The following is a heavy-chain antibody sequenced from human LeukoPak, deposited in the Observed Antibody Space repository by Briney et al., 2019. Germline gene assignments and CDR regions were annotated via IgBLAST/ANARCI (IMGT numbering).Heavy chain of an antibody. J-gene: IGHJ1*01. D-gene: IGHD3-22*01. Sequence: SQTLSLTCGISGDSVSRNTATWNWIRHSPSRGLEWLGRTYYRSKWSSVYAASVKSRMTVTPDTSKNQVSLQLNSVTPEDTAVYYCASGGYYQEYLQHWGQGTLVTVSS. V-gene: IGHV6-1*01. CDR3: ASGGYYQEYLQH. CDR2: TYYRSKWSS. CDR1: GDSVSRNTAT.